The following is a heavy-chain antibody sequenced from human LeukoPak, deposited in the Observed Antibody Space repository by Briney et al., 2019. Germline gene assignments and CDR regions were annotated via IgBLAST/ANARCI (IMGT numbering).Heavy chain of an antibody. Sequence: PSETLSLTCAVYGASFSDYNWSWIRQPPGKGLEWIGEINHRGSTNYNLSLKSRVSISIDTSKNPFSLNLRSVTAADTAVYYCARRKTEKWNYIRGWFDPWGQGTLVTVSS. CDR3: ARRKTEKWNYIRGWFDP. D-gene: IGHD1-7*01. J-gene: IGHJ5*02. CDR2: INHRGST. CDR1: GASFSDYN. V-gene: IGHV4-34*01.